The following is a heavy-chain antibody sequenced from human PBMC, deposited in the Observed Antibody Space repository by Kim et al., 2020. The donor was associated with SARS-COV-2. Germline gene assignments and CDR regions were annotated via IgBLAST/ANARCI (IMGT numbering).Heavy chain of an antibody. D-gene: IGHD2-2*01. CDR2: IIPIFGTA. CDR1: GGTFSSYA. J-gene: IGHJ6*02. CDR3: ARALEGDIVVVPAGDYYYYGMDV. Sequence: SVKVSCKASGGTFSSYAISWVRQAPGQGLEWMGGIIPIFGTANYAQKFQGRVTITADESTSTAYMELSSLRSEDTAVYYCARALEGDIVVVPAGDYYYYGMDVWGQGTTVTVSS. V-gene: IGHV1-69*13.